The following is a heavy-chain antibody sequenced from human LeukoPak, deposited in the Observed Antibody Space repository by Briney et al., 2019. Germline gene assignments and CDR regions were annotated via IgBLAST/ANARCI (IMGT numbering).Heavy chain of an antibody. J-gene: IGHJ4*02. V-gene: IGHV3-30*01. D-gene: IGHD3-3*01. CDR1: GFTFSSYA. CDR2: ISYDGSNK. Sequence: GGSLRLSCAASGFTFSSYAMHWVRQAPGKGLEWVAVISYDGSNKYYADSVKGRFTISRDNSKNTLYLQMNSLRAEDTAVYYCARDTKPGYDFWSGYFDYWGQRTLVTVSS. CDR3: ARDTKPGYDFWSGYFDY.